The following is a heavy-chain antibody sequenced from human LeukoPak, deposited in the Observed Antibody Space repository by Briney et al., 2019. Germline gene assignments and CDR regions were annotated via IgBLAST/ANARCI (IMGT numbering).Heavy chain of an antibody. CDR3: ARSLQRRDY. Sequence: PGGSLRISCSASGFTFVSYSMIWVRHAPGEGREGGSSISSSSSTIYYADSVKGRFTISRDNAKNSLYLQMNSLRAEDTAVYYCARSLQRRDYRGQGTLVTVSS. D-gene: IGHD4-11*01. CDR2: ISSSSSTI. V-gene: IGHV3-48*04. CDR1: GFTFVSYS. J-gene: IGHJ4*02.